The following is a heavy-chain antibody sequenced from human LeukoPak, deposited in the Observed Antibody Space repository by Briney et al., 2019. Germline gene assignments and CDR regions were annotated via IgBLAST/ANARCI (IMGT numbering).Heavy chain of an antibody. Sequence: ASVKVSCKASGYTFTSYGISWVRQAPGQGLEWMGWISAYNGNTNYAQKLQGRVTMTTDTSTSTAYMELRSLRSDDTDVYYCASNAASGSDAFDIWGQGTMVTVSS. V-gene: IGHV1-18*01. CDR1: GYTFTSYG. J-gene: IGHJ3*02. CDR2: ISAYNGNT. CDR3: ASNAASGSDAFDI. D-gene: IGHD1-26*01.